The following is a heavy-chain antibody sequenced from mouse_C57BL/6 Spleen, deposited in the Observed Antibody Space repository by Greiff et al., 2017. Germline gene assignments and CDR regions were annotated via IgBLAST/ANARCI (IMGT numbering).Heavy chain of an antibody. CDR3: ARKVYYDYDGDYFDY. CDR1: GYTFTSYW. CDR2: IDPSDSYT. V-gene: IGHV1-50*01. Sequence: QVQLQQPGAELVKPGASVKLSCKASGYTFTSYWMQWVKQRPGQGLEWIGEIDPSDSYTNYNQKFKGKATLTVDTSSSTAYMQLSSLTSEASAVYYCARKVYYDYDGDYFDYWGQGTTLTVSS. J-gene: IGHJ2*01. D-gene: IGHD2-4*01.